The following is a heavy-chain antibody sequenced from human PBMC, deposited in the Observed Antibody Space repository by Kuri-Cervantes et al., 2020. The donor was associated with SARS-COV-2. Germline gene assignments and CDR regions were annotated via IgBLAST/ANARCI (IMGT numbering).Heavy chain of an antibody. CDR2: IWYDGSNK. CDR1: GFTFSSYG. CDR3: AKVAYSYGYPTHYFDY. J-gene: IGHJ4*02. V-gene: IGHV3-33*06. Sequence: LSLTCAASGFTFSSYGMHWVRQAPGKGLEWVAVIWYDGSNKYYADSVKGRFTISRDNPKNTLYLQMNSLRAEDTAVYCCAKVAYSYGYPTHYFDYWGQGTLVTVSS. D-gene: IGHD5-18*01.